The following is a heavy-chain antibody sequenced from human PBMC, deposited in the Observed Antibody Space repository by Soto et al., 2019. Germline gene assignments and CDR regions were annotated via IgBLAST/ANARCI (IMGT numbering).Heavy chain of an antibody. J-gene: IGHJ4*02. CDR2: MSYDGRDK. CDR3: AEERGGSWHEGDSFDN. CDR1: GFTFISYG. D-gene: IGHD2-15*01. Sequence: QVQLVESGGGVVQPGRSLRLSCAASGFTFISYGMHWVRQAPGKGLEWVAVMSYDGRDKYYADCVRGRFTISRDNSKTTVYLQLNRLRVEDTAVNYWAEERGGSWHEGDSFDNWGQGTLVTVSS. V-gene: IGHV3-30*03.